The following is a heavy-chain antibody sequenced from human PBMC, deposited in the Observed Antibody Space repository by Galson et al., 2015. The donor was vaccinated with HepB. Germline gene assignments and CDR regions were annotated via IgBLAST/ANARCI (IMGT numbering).Heavy chain of an antibody. CDR1: GFTFSSYA. Sequence: SLRLSCAASGFTFSSYAMSWVRQAPGKGLEWVSAISGSGGSTYYADSVKGRFTISRDNSKNTLYLQMNSLRAEDTAVYYCAKEGELSFFSVLGGMDVWGQGTTVTVSS. V-gene: IGHV3-23*01. J-gene: IGHJ6*02. CDR3: AKEGELSFFSVLGGMDV. D-gene: IGHD3-16*02. CDR2: ISGSGGST.